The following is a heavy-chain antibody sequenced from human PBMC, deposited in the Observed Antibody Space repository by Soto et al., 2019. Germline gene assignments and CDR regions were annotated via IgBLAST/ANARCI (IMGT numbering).Heavy chain of an antibody. V-gene: IGHV4-31*03. D-gene: IGHD3-10*01. Sequence: NPSETLSLTCTVPGDSISILGYYWSWIRQHPGKGLEWIGYISSRGSAYYSPSLMSRVTISVDTSKNQFSLKLRSVTAADTAVYYCARGYGEIPGYWGQGTLVTVSS. CDR2: ISSRGSA. CDR3: ARGYGEIPGY. CDR1: GDSISILGYY. J-gene: IGHJ4*02.